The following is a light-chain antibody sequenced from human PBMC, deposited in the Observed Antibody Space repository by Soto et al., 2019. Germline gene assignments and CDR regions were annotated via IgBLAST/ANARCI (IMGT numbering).Light chain of an antibody. CDR2: GAS. V-gene: IGKV3-20*01. J-gene: IGKJ1*01. CDR3: QQYGSSPQT. Sequence: EIVLTQAPATLSLSPRERATLSCRPSQSVSSSYLAWYQQKPGQAPRLLIYGASSRATGIPDRFSGSGSGTDFTLTISRLEPEDFAVYYCQQYGSSPQTFGQGTKVDI. CDR1: QSVSSSY.